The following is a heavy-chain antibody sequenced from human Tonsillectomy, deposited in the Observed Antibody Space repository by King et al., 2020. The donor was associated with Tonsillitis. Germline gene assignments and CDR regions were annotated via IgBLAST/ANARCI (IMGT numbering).Heavy chain of an antibody. CDR2: IYPGDSDV. Sequence: VQLVESGAEVKKPGESLKISCKRSGYNFAYYYIAWVRQMPGKGLEWVGLIYPGDSDVRYSPSFQGQVAISADKSITTAYLQWSSLKASDTAMYYCARQAANYDVDYWGQGTLVTVSS. CDR3: ARQAANYDVDY. V-gene: IGHV5-51*01. CDR1: GYNFAYYY. J-gene: IGHJ4*02. D-gene: IGHD3-3*01.